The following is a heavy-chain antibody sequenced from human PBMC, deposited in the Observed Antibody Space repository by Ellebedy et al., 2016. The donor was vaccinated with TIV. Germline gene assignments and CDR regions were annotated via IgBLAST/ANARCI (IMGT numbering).Heavy chain of an antibody. CDR1: GNTFTNFA. V-gene: IGHV1-69*06. J-gene: IGHJ6*02. D-gene: IGHD1-26*01. CDR3: AKHSGYYYYYGMDV. Sequence: AASVKVSCKASGNTFTNFAFSWARQAPGQGLEWMGGIIPMFSTTNYAQKFQGRVTISADRFASTAYMELRSLRSEDTALYFCAKHSGYYYYYGMDVWGQGTTVTVSS. CDR2: IIPMFSTT.